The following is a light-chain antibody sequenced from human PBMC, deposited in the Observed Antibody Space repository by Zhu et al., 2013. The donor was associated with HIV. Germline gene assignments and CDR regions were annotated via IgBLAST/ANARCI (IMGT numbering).Light chain of an antibody. CDR3: QHFSRVPFS. V-gene: IGKV1-33*01. Sequence: DIQMTQSPSSLSASVGDRVTINCQASQDISKYLNWYQQKPGKAPKLLIYDASNLETGVPSRFSGSGSGTDFTFSISSLQPEDIATYYCQHFSRVPFSFGPGTTVDTK. CDR2: DAS. CDR1: QDISKY. J-gene: IGKJ3*01.